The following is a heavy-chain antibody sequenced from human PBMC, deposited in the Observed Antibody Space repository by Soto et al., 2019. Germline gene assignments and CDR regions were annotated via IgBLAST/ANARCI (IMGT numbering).Heavy chain of an antibody. V-gene: IGHV3-23*01. J-gene: IGHJ4*02. CDR1: GFTFSSYA. Sequence: EVQLLESGGGLVQPGGSLRLSCAASGFTFSSYAMSWVRQAPGKGLEWVSAISGSGGSTYYADSVKGRFTIYIDNHKNTLYQQMNSLRAEDTAVYYCAKDKGGKQWLAYYFDYWGQGTLVTVSS. D-gene: IGHD6-19*01. CDR3: AKDKGGKQWLAYYFDY. CDR2: ISGSGGST.